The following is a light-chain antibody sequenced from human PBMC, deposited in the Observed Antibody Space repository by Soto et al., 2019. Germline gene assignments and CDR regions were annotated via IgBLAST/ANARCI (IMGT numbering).Light chain of an antibody. V-gene: IGKV3-11*01. CDR2: DAS. J-gene: IGKJ4*01. Sequence: EIVLTQSPGILSVSPGERATLSCRASQSVSNDFLAWYQQKPGQAPRLLIYDASNRATGIPARFSGSGSGTDFTLTISSLEPEDFAVYYCQQRSNWPLTFGGGTKVDIK. CDR1: QSVSNDF. CDR3: QQRSNWPLT.